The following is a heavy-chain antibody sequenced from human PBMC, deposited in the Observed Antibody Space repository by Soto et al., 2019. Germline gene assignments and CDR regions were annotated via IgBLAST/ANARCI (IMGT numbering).Heavy chain of an antibody. Sequence: PGGSLRLSSAASAFTFSGHAMSGVRQAPGKGLEWVSAISGSGGSTYYADSVKGRFTISRDNSKNTLYLQMNSLRAEDTAVYYCAKVTITFGGVIDSFDYWGQGTLVTVSS. V-gene: IGHV3-23*01. J-gene: IGHJ4*02. CDR1: AFTFSGHA. CDR2: ISGSGGST. D-gene: IGHD3-16*02. CDR3: AKVTITFGGVIDSFDY.